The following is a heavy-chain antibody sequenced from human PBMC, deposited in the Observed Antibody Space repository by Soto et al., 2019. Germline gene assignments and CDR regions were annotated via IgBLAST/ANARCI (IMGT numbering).Heavy chain of an antibody. CDR3: AKSWGNTWELYYFDS. V-gene: IGHV3-23*01. CDR2: ISGAGGST. D-gene: IGHD1-7*01. CDR1: GLIFETYS. J-gene: IGHJ4*02. Sequence: GGSLRLSCAASGLIFETYSMSWVRQPPGKGLEWVSGISGAGGSTYYADSVKGRFTISRDNSKNTLYLQVNSLRTEDTAVYYCAKSWGNTWELYYFDSWGQGTLVTVSS.